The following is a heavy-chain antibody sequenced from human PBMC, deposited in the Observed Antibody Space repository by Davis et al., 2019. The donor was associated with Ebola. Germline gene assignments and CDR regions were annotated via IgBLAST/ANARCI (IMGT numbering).Heavy chain of an antibody. D-gene: IGHD2-15*01. CDR1: GFIFSNYW. V-gene: IGHV3-53*01. CDR3: ASLYCSRGTCHFDS. J-gene: IGHJ5*01. Sequence: GESLKISCAASGFIFSNYWMSWVRQAPGKGLEWVSTVYSGGSTYYTDSVKGRFTISRDNSKNTVFLQMNSLRAGDTAVYYCASLYCSRGTCHFDSWGQGVLVTVSS. CDR2: VYSGGST.